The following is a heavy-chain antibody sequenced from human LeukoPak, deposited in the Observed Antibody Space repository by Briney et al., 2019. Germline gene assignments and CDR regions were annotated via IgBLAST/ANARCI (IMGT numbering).Heavy chain of an antibody. CDR2: IYSGGGT. V-gene: IGHV3-66*01. CDR3: ARGHNFGRLHPFDY. D-gene: IGHD3-9*01. CDR1: GFTVSSNY. Sequence: GGSLRLSCAASGFTVSSNYMSWVRQAPGKGLEWVSVIYSGGGTYYADSVKGRFTISRDNSKNTLYLQMNSLRAEDTAVYYCARGHNFGRLHPFDYWGQGTLVTVPS. J-gene: IGHJ4*02.